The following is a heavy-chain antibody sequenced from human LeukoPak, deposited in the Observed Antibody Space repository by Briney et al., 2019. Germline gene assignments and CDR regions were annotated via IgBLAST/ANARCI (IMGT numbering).Heavy chain of an antibody. CDR1: GFTFSSYE. CDR2: ISSSGSTI. CDR3: AKGKNDYGDY. V-gene: IGHV3-48*03. D-gene: IGHD2/OR15-2a*01. Sequence: PGGSLRLSCAASGFTFSSYEMNWVRQAPGKGLEWVSYISSSGSTIYYADSVKGRFTISRDNSKNTLYLQMNSLRAEDTAVYYCAKGKNDYGDYWGQGTLVTVSS. J-gene: IGHJ4*02.